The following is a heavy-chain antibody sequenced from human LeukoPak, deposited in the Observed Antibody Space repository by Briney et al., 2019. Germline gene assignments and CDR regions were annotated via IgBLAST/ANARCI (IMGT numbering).Heavy chain of an antibody. D-gene: IGHD6-19*01. CDR1: GFTFSSYA. CDR2: ISYDGSNK. J-gene: IGHJ4*02. V-gene: IGHV3-30-3*01. CDR3: ARNSLIALAGGALWSPFDY. Sequence: GRSLRLSCAASGFTFSSYAMHWVRQAPGKGLEGVAVISYDGSNKYYADSVKGRFTISRDNSKNTLYLQMNSLRAEDTAVYYCARNSLIALAGGALWSPFDYWGQGTLVTVSS.